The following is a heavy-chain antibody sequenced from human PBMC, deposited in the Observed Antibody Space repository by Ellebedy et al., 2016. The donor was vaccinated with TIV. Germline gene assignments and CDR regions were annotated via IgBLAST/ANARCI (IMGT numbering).Heavy chain of an antibody. CDR1: GFTVSGNY. V-gene: IGHV3-53*01. D-gene: IGHD3-22*01. J-gene: IGHJ1*01. CDR2: TYSGDT. CDR3: ANTLRSMIPQRENFQR. Sequence: GESLKISCVASGFTVSGNYMSWVRQAPGKGLEWVSVTYSGDTDYADSVEGRFTISTDNSKNTLYLQMNSLRAEDTAVYYCANTLRSMIPQRENFQRWGQGTLVTVSS.